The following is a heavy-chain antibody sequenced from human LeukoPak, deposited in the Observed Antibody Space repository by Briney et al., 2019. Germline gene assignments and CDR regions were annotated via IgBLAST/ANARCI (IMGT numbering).Heavy chain of an antibody. D-gene: IGHD3-22*01. V-gene: IGHV1-69*05. Sequence: GASVKVSCKGSGGTFSSYSISWVRQAPGQGLEWMGGIILAFGTAHYAQKFQGRVTFTTDESTTTAYMELRSLRSEDTAVYYCASEGNYDSSGYSRYNYYYMDVWGKGTAVTVSS. CDR3: ASEGNYDSSGYSRYNYYYMDV. CDR2: IILAFGTA. CDR1: GGTFSSYS. J-gene: IGHJ6*03.